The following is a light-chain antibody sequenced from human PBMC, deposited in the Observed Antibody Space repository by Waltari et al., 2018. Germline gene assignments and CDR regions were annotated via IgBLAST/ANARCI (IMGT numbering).Light chain of an antibody. CDR2: LGS. V-gene: IGKV2-28*01. Sequence: DIVMTQSPLPLPVTPGEPASIPCRSSQSLLHSNGYNYLDWYLQKPGQSPQLLIYLGSSRASGVPDRFSGSGSGTDFTLKISRVEAEDVGVYYCMQALQTPWTFGQGTKVEIK. CDR3: MQALQTPWT. J-gene: IGKJ1*01. CDR1: QSLLHSNGYNY.